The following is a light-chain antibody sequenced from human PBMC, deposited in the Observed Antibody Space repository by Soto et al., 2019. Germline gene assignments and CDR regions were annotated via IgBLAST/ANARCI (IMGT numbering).Light chain of an antibody. CDR2: AAS. CDR3: QQSDRTPPT. CDR1: QSVSSS. V-gene: IGKV1-39*01. Sequence: DIPMTQSPSSMSASVGDRVTITCRASQSVSSSLNWYQQKPGKAPKLLIYAASSLQTGVPSRLSGSGSGTDFTLTISSLQPEDFATYYCQQSDRTPPTFGQGTKVEIK. J-gene: IGKJ1*01.